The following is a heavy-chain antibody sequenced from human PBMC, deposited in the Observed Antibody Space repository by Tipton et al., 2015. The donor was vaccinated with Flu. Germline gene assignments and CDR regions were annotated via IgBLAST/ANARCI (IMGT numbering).Heavy chain of an antibody. J-gene: IGHJ4*02. CDR2: ISYDGSNK. CDR3: ANQDFDY. CDR1: GFTFSSYG. Sequence: RSLRLSCAASGFTFSSYGMHWVRQAPGKGLEWVAVISYDGSNKYYADSVKGRFTISRDNSKNTLYLQMNSLRAEDTAVYYCANQDFDYWVQGTLVTVSS. V-gene: IGHV3-30*18.